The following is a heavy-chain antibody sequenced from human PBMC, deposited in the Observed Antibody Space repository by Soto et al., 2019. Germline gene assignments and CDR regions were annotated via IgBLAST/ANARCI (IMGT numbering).Heavy chain of an antibody. CDR2: INPNSGGT. J-gene: IGHJ4*02. CDR1: GYTFTGYF. CDR3: AREPATAKPEGVDF. Sequence: ASVKVSCKASGYTFTGYFIHWVRQAPGQGLEWMGWINPNSGGTKYAPKFQGGVTMTRDTSITTAYMELSRLRSGDTAVYYCAREPATAKPEGVDFWGQGTLVTVSS. V-gene: IGHV1-2*02. D-gene: IGHD1-1*01.